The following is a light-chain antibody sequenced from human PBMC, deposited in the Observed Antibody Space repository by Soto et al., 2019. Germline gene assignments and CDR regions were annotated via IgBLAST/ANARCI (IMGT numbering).Light chain of an antibody. V-gene: IGLV2-14*01. CDR2: DVS. Sequence: QSALTQPASVSGSPGQSITISCTGTSSDVGGYNYVSWYQQHPGKAPKLMIYDVSNRPSEVSNRFSGSKSGNTASLTISGLQAEDEADYYCSSYTSSSTFWVFGGGT. CDR3: SSYTSSSTFWV. J-gene: IGLJ3*02. CDR1: SSDVGGYNY.